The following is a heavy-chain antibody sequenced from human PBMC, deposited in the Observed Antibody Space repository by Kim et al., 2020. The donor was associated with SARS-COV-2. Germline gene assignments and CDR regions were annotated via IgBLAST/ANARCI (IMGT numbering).Heavy chain of an antibody. V-gene: IGHV3-74*03. CDR1: GFTFSTYW. Sequence: GGSLRLSCAASGFTFSTYWMHWVRQAPGKGLVWVSRIPSDGDSTTYADSVKGRFTVSRDNAKNTLYLQMNSLRVEDSAVYYCARDRGSGWYSWGQGTLVT. J-gene: IGHJ4*02. D-gene: IGHD6-19*01. CDR3: ARDRGSGWYS. CDR2: IPSDGDST.